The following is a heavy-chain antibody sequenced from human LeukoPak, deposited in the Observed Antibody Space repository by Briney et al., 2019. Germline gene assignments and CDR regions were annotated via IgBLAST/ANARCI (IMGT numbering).Heavy chain of an antibody. D-gene: IGHD1-14*01. CDR2: INQGGSDK. CDR3: TRDRSRAEDD. V-gene: IGHV3-7*01. J-gene: IGHJ4*02. Sequence: GGSLRLSCAASGFTFSGHWTSWVRRAPGKGLEWVANINQGGSDKYYVDSVKGRFTISRDNANNLLYVQMNSLRGEDTAVYYCTRDRSRAEDDWGQGTLVTVSS. CDR1: GFTFSGHW.